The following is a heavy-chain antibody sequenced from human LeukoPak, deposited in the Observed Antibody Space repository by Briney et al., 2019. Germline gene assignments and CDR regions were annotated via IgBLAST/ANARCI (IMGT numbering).Heavy chain of an antibody. CDR1: GFIFRTYT. CDR2: ISSSSGNI. V-gene: IGHV3-21*01. D-gene: IGHD3-16*01. J-gene: IGHJ5*02. CDR3: ARYLAGGRFDL. Sequence: GGSLRLSCTASGFIFRTYTMNWVRQAPGKGLEWVSYISSSSGNIYNAASMKGRFTISRDNTRNSLYLQMNSVRAEVTAGYYCARYLAGGRFDLWGQGTLVTVSS.